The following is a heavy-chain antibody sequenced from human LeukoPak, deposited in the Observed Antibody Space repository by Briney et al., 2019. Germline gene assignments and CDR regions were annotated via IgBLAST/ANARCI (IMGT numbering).Heavy chain of an antibody. Sequence: ASVRVSCKASGYTFTSYGISWVRQAPGQGVERRGWISDYNGNTNYAQKLQGRVTITTDTSTSTAYMELRSLRSDDTAVYYCARVPLIVVVPAALSGDYWGQGTLVTVSS. D-gene: IGHD2-2*01. V-gene: IGHV1-18*04. CDR2: ISDYNGNT. CDR3: ARVPLIVVVPAALSGDY. J-gene: IGHJ4*02. CDR1: GYTFTSYG.